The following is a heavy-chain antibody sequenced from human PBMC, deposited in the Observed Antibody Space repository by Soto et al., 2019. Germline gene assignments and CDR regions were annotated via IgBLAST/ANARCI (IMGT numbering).Heavy chain of an antibody. CDR1: GLTFNNYA. D-gene: IGHD1-7*01. CDR3: AKNQERELPRVIDF. V-gene: IGHV3-23*01. J-gene: IGHJ4*02. CDR2: MSGSSSTT. Sequence: PGGSLRLSCATSGLTFNNYAMSWVRQAPGGGLEWVSSMSGSSSTTNYADSVKGRFTISRDRSKNTLYLQMSSLRAEDTALYYCAKNQERELPRVIDFWGQGTLVTVSS.